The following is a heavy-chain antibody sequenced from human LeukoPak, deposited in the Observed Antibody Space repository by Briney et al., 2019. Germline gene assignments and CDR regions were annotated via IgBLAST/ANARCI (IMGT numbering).Heavy chain of an antibody. D-gene: IGHD5-12*01. J-gene: IGHJ4*02. V-gene: IGHV4-59*12. Sequence: SETLSLTCSVSGGSISKYHWTWIRQPPGRRLEWIGYVYYTGNLNYNPSLDHRVSLSIDTSKNQFSLSLSSVTAADTAVYYCASWRGYRGYDYGFDYWGQGTLVTVSS. CDR1: GGSISKYH. CDR2: VYYTGNL. CDR3: ASWRGYRGYDYGFDY.